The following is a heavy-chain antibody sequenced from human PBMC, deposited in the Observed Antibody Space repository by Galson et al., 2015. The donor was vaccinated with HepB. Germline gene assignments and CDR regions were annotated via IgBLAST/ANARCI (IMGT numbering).Heavy chain of an antibody. CDR2: ISHSGTTV. CDR1: GFTFSDYY. CDR3: ARGLGGY. D-gene: IGHD2-15*01. V-gene: IGHV3-11*01. J-gene: IGHJ4*02. Sequence: SLRLSCAASGFTFSDYYMSWRRQAPGKGLEWLSYISHSGTTVYHADSLKGRFSISRDNAKNSLYLQMNSLRAEDTAVYYCARGLGGYWGQGTLVTVSS.